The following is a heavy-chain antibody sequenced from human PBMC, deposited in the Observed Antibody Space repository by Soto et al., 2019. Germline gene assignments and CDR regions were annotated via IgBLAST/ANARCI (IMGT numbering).Heavy chain of an antibody. V-gene: IGHV3-30*18. CDR3: AKGLRYFDWLLYRQLDYYYGMDV. CDR1: GFTFSSYG. Sequence: PXESLRLSCAASGFTFSSYGMHWVRQAPGKGLEWVAVISYDGSNKYYADSVKGRFTISRDNSKNTLYLQMNSLRAEDTAVYYCAKGLRYFDWLLYRQLDYYYGMDVWGQGTTVTVSS. D-gene: IGHD3-9*01. CDR2: ISYDGSNK. J-gene: IGHJ6*02.